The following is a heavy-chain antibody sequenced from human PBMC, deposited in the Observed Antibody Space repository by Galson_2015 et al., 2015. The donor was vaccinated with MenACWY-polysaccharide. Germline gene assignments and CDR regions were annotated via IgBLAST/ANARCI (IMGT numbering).Heavy chain of an antibody. D-gene: IGHD3-3*01. Sequence: SLRLAGAASGFTFTSYAMSWVRQAPGTGLEWVSAIRSSGTKTYYADSVKGRFTISRDNSKNTLYLQMNSLRAEDTAVYYCAKDSTDFWCVAGRFDHWGQGTLVTVSS. CDR2: IRSSGTKT. CDR1: GFTFTSYA. J-gene: IGHJ5*02. CDR3: AKDSTDFWCVAGRFDH. V-gene: IGHV3-23*01.